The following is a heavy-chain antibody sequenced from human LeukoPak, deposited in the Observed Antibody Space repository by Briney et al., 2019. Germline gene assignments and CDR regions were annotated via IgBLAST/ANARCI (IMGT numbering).Heavy chain of an antibody. CDR2: INHDGSST. CDR1: GFTFSSYW. V-gene: IGHV3-74*01. D-gene: IGHD6-13*01. J-gene: IGHJ4*02. CDR3: ARVGYSSTWYVDY. Sequence: PGESLSLSCAASGFTFSSYWMHWVRQAPGKGLVWVARINHDGSSTNYADPVKGRFTISRDNAKNTLYLQMNSPRAEDTAVYYCARVGYSSTWYVDYWGQGTLVTVSS.